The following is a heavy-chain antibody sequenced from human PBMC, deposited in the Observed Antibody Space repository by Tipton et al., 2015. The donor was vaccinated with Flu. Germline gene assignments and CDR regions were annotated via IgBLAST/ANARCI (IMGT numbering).Heavy chain of an antibody. D-gene: IGHD3-22*01. CDR2: ISGSGGTT. V-gene: IGHV3-23*01. CDR1: GFSFSSYA. J-gene: IGHJ4*02. Sequence: SLRLSCAASGFSFSSYAMSWVRQAPGKGLGWVSGISGSGGTTYYADSVKGRFTISRDNSKNTLYLQMNSLRAEDTAVYYCAKDPLGGYLTQAFSFDYWGQGTLVTVSS. CDR3: AKDPLGGYLTQAFSFDY.